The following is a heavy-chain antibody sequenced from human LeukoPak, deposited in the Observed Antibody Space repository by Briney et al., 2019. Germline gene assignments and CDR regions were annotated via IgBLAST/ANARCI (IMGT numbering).Heavy chain of an antibody. CDR3: ARDILVVAAYYFGY. CDR1: GFTFSSYG. V-gene: IGHV3-21*01. D-gene: IGHD2-15*01. Sequence: GRSLRLSCAASGFTFSSYGMHWVRQAPGKGLEWVSSISSSSSYIYYADSVKGRFTISRDNAKNSLYLQMNSLRAEDTAVYYCARDILVVAAYYFGYWGQGTLVTVSS. J-gene: IGHJ4*02. CDR2: ISSSSSYI.